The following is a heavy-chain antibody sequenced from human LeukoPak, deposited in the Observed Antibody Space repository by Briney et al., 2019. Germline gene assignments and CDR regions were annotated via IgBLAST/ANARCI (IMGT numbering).Heavy chain of an antibody. CDR3: AKPRAMTTGVGRYFDL. J-gene: IGHJ2*01. V-gene: IGHV3-23*01. D-gene: IGHD1-1*01. CDR2: ISGGGEDT. CDR1: GFTFTNYA. Sequence: PGGSLRLSCAASGFTFTNYAMSWIRQAPGKGLDWVSAISGGGEDTYYPNSVKGRFTTSRDNSKNTLYLQMNSLGAEDTAIYYCAKPRAMTTGVGRYFDLWGRGTLVTVSS.